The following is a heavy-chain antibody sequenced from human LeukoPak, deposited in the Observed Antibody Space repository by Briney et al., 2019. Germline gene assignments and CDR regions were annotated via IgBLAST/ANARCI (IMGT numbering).Heavy chain of an antibody. J-gene: IGHJ4*02. Sequence: QPGGSLRLSCIASGFTFNSYAMSWVRQAPGKGLEWVSAMSGSDAGTYYADSVKGRFTISRDNSKNTLYLQMNSLRAEDTAVYYCAKVHALTVTTPRIFFDYWGQGTLVTVSS. CDR2: MSGSDAGT. D-gene: IGHD4-17*01. V-gene: IGHV3-23*01. CDR3: AKVHALTVTTPRIFFDY. CDR1: GFTFNSYA.